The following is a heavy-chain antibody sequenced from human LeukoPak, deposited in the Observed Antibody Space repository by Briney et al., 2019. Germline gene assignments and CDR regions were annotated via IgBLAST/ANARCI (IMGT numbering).Heavy chain of an antibody. CDR2: INPSGGST. CDR1: GYTFTSYY. J-gene: IGHJ4*02. Sequence: GASVKVSCTASGYTFTSYYMHWVRQAPGQGLEWMGIINPSGGSTSYAQKFQGRVTMTRDTSTSTVYMELSSLRSEDTAVYYCARVIVRAVAGRSDTTPTLYYFDYWGQGTLVTVSS. V-gene: IGHV1-46*01. D-gene: IGHD6-19*01. CDR3: ARVIVRAVAGRSDTTPTLYYFDY.